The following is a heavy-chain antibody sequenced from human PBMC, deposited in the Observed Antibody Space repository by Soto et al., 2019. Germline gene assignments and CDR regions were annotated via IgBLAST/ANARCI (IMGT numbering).Heavy chain of an antibody. D-gene: IGHD1-1*01. Sequence: SETLSLTRKVSCASLSGYYWMWIRQPPGKGLECVGRIYATLMSDYNPSLKSRITISVDVSKKRFSLTLRSVTAADTAMYYCVREGTKNSRDWFDPWGQGILVTVS. CDR2: IYATLMS. CDR1: CASLSGYY. CDR3: VREGTKNSRDWFDP. J-gene: IGHJ5*02. V-gene: IGHV4-4*07.